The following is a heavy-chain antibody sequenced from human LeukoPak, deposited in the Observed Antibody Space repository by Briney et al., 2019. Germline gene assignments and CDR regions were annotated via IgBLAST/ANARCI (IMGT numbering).Heavy chain of an antibody. CDR1: GFTFSSYS. Sequence: GGSLRLSCAASGFTFSSYSMNWVRQAPGKGLEWVSSISSSSSYIYYADSVKGRFTISRDNAKNSLYLQMNSLRAEDTAVYYCARDLAVAGDYYYYGMDVWGQGNTVTVSS. V-gene: IGHV3-21*01. CDR3: ARDLAVAGDYYYYGMDV. D-gene: IGHD6-19*01. CDR2: ISSSSSYI. J-gene: IGHJ6*02.